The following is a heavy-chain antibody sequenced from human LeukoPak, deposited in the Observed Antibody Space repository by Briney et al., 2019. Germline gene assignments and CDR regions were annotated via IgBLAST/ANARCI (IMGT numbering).Heavy chain of an antibody. J-gene: IGHJ4*02. CDR1: GFTFSSYD. D-gene: IGHD6-19*01. Sequence: PGGSLRLSCAASGFTFSSYDMHWVRQAPGKGLEWVSAIGTAGDTYYPGSVKGRFTISRENAKNSLYLQMNSLRAGDTAVYYCATGGGGWNFDYWGQGTLVTVSS. CDR2: IGTAGDT. V-gene: IGHV3-13*01. CDR3: ATGGGGWNFDY.